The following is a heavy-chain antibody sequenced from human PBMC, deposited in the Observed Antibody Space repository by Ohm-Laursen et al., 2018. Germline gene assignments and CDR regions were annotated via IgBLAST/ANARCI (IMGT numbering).Heavy chain of an antibody. D-gene: IGHD3-22*01. J-gene: IGHJ4*02. Sequence: TLSLTCAASGFTFDDYAMHWVRQAPGKGLEWVSGISWNSDRIGYADSVKGRFTISRDNAKNSLYLQMNSLRDEDTAVYYCAKAPTNYYDRLPPDYWGQGTLVTVSS. CDR3: AKAPTNYYDRLPPDY. CDR1: GFTFDDYA. V-gene: IGHV3-9*01. CDR2: ISWNSDRI.